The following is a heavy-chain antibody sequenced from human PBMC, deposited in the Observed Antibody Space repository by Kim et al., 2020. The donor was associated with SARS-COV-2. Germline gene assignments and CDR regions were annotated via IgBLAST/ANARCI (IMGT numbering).Heavy chain of an antibody. Sequence: SETLSLTCAVYGGSFSGYYWSWIRQPPGKGLEWIGEINHSGSTNYNPSLKSRVTISVDTSKNQFSLKLSSVTAADTAVYYCARDPSSLRSRYSGAIRNWFDPWGQGTLVTVSS. CDR3: ARDPSSLRSRYSGAIRNWFDP. CDR1: GGSFSGYY. V-gene: IGHV4-34*01. CDR2: INHSGST. D-gene: IGHD2-21*01. J-gene: IGHJ5*02.